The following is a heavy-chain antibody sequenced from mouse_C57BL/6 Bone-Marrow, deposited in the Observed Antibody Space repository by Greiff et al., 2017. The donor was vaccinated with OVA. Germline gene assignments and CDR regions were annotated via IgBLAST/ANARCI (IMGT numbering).Heavy chain of an antibody. V-gene: IGHV1-22*01. CDR2: INPNNGGT. J-gene: IGHJ2*01. CDR3: ARGANWGLYYFDY. CDR1: GYTFTDYN. Sequence: EVQLQQSGPELVKPGASVKMSCKASGYTFTDYNMHWVKQSHGKSLEWIGYINPNNGGTSYNQKFKGKATLTVNKSSSTAYMELRSLTSEDSAVYYCARGANWGLYYFDYWGQGTTLTVSS. D-gene: IGHD4-1*01.